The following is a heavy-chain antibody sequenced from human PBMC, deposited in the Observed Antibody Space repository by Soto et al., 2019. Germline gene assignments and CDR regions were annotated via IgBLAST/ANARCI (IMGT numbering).Heavy chain of an antibody. J-gene: IGHJ4*02. V-gene: IGHV4-4*02. CDR2: IYHSGST. CDR3: ARCVTMVRGVIATSYYFDY. D-gene: IGHD3-10*01. CDR1: GGSISSSNW. Sequence: SETLSLTCAVSGGSISSSNWWSGVRQPPGKGLEWIGEIYHSGSTNYNPSLKSRVTISVDKSKNQFSLKLRSVTAADTAVYYCARCVTMVRGVIATSYYFDYWAQGTLVTVSS.